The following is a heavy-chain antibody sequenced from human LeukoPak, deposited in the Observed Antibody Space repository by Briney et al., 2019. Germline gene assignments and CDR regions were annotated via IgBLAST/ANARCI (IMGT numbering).Heavy chain of an antibody. D-gene: IGHD6-6*01. Sequence: SQTLSLTCTVSSGSISSGGYYWSWIRQHPGKGLEWIGYIYYSGSTYYNPSLKSRVTISVDTSKNQSSLKLSSVTAADTAVYYCARTIAARPRQYFQHWGQGTLVTVSS. J-gene: IGHJ1*01. CDR2: IYYSGST. V-gene: IGHV4-31*03. CDR3: ARTIAARPRQYFQH. CDR1: SGSISSGGYY.